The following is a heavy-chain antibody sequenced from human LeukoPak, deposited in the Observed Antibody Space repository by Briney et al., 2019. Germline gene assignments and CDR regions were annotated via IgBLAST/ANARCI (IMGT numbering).Heavy chain of an antibody. CDR1: GFTFSSYS. Sequence: GGSLRLSCAGSGFTFSSYSMNWVRQAPGKGLEWVSYISGESSEVYYAESVKGRFTISRDNAKKSLYLQMNSLRVEDTALYYCTRDSSGWHFDDWGQGTLVTVSS. CDR2: ISGESSEV. D-gene: IGHD6-19*01. CDR3: TRDSSGWHFDD. V-gene: IGHV3-21*05. J-gene: IGHJ4*02.